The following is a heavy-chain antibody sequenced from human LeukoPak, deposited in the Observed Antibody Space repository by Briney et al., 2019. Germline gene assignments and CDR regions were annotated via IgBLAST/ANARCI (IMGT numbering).Heavy chain of an antibody. CDR3: ARGVDIVATTHFDY. Sequence: SQTLSLTCTVSGGSISSGGYYWSWIRQHPGKGPEWIGYIYYSGSTYYNPSLKSRVTISVDTSKNQFSLKLSSVTAADTAVYYCARGVDIVATTHFDYWGQGTLVTVSS. D-gene: IGHD5-12*01. CDR1: GGSISSGGYY. V-gene: IGHV4-31*03. CDR2: IYYSGST. J-gene: IGHJ4*02.